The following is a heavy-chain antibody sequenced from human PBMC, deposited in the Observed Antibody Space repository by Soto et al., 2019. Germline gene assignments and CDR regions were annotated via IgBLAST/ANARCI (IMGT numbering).Heavy chain of an antibody. CDR1: GGSISSYY. J-gene: IGHJ4*02. CDR3: AREIDFDFWSGYPLD. V-gene: IGHV4-59*12. D-gene: IGHD3-3*01. CDR2: IYYSGST. Sequence: SDTLSLTCTVSGGSISSYYWSWIRQPPGKGLEWIGYIYYSGSTNYNPSLKSRVTISVDTSKNQFSLKLSSVTAADTAVYYCAREIDFDFWSGYPLDWGQGTLVTVSS.